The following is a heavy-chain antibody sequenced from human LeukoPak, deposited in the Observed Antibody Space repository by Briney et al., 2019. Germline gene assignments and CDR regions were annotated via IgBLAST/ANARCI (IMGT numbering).Heavy chain of an antibody. D-gene: IGHD5-12*01. V-gene: IGHV1-24*01. Sequence: ASVKVSCKVSGYTLTELSMHWVRQAPGKGLEWMGGFDPEDGETIYAQKFQGRATMTEDTSTDTAYMELSSLRSEDTAVYYCARGGVATIRTPFDYWGQGTLVTVSS. CDR3: ARGGVATIRTPFDY. CDR2: FDPEDGET. J-gene: IGHJ4*02. CDR1: GYTLTELS.